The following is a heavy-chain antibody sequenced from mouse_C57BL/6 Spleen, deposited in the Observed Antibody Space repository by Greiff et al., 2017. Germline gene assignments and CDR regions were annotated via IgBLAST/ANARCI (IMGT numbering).Heavy chain of an antibody. Sequence: EVKVVESGAELVKPGASVKLSCTASGFNIKDYYMHWLKQRTEQGLEWIGRIDPEDGETKYAPKFQGKATITAATSSNTAYLQLSSLTSEDTAVYYCASAQAYFDYWGQGTTLTVSS. CDR1: GFNIKDYY. CDR2: IDPEDGET. V-gene: IGHV14-2*01. D-gene: IGHD3-2*02. CDR3: ASAQAYFDY. J-gene: IGHJ2*01.